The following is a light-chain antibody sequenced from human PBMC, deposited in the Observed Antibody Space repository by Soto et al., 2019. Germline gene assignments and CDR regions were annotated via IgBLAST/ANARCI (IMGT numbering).Light chain of an antibody. V-gene: IGKV3-20*01. CDR2: GAS. Sequence: ENVLTQSPGALSLSPEERATRSWRASQSVSSSYLAWYQQKPGQAPRLLIYGASSRATGIPDRFSGSGSGTDFTLTICSLEPEDFAVYYCQQYGSSPQTFGQGTKVDIK. J-gene: IGKJ1*01. CDR1: QSVSSSY. CDR3: QQYGSSPQT.